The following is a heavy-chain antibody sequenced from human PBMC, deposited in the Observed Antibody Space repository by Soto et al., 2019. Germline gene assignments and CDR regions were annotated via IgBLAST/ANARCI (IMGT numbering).Heavy chain of an antibody. CDR3: ARDFRAPLEWLQCGY. CDR1: GYTFTSYY. CDR2: INPSGGST. V-gene: IGHV1-46*01. D-gene: IGHD5-12*01. Sequence: ASVKVSCKASGYTFTSYYMHWVRQAPGQGLEWMGIINPSGGSTSYAQKFQGRVTMARDTSTSTVYMELSSLRSEDTAVYYCARDFRAPLEWLQCGYWGQGTLVTVSS. J-gene: IGHJ4*02.